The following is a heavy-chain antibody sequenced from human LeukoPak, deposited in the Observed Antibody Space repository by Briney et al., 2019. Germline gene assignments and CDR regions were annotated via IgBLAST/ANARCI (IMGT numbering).Heavy chain of an antibody. CDR2: ISGSGGST. V-gene: IGHV3-23*01. Sequence: GGSLRLSCAASGFNFSSYAMRWVRPAPGKGRECVSGISGSGGSTYSADSVKGRFTISRENSKNPLYLEMDSLRAENTAVYYCAKGKRRETADDAFDIWGQGTLVTVSS. CDR1: GFNFSSYA. CDR3: AKGKRRETADDAFDI. J-gene: IGHJ3*02.